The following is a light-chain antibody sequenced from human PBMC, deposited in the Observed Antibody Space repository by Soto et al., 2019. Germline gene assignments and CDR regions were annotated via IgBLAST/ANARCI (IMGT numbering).Light chain of an antibody. J-gene: IGLJ1*01. CDR3: SSYTSSSTRV. Sequence: QSVLTQPASVSGSPGQSITISFTGTSSEVGAYDFVSWYQQHPDKAPKLMIYEVSNRPSGVSNRFSGSKSVNTATLTISGLQAEDEADYYCSSYTSSSTRVFGTGTKVTVL. CDR1: SSEVGAYDF. CDR2: EVS. V-gene: IGLV2-14*03.